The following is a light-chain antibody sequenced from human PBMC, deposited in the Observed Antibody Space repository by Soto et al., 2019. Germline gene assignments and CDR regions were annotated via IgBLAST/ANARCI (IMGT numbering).Light chain of an antibody. CDR3: SSYTSSSTVV. CDR2: DVS. J-gene: IGLJ2*01. V-gene: IGLV2-14*03. Sequence: QSALTQPASVSGSPGQSITISCTGTSSDIGGYNHVSWYQQHPGKAPKLKIYDVSNRSSGVSNRFSGSKSGNTASLTISGLQAEDEDHYYCSSYTSSSTVVFGGGTKLTVL. CDR1: SSDIGGYNH.